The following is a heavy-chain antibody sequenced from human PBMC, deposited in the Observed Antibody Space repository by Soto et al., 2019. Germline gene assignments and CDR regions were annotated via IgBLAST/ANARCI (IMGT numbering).Heavy chain of an antibody. D-gene: IGHD3-3*01. V-gene: IGHV4-39*01. J-gene: IGHJ4*02. CDR3: ARHVPVLGVVSRRRPSTYDFDY. CDR1: GDSISSSTYY. CDR2: ASYSATT. Sequence: PSETLSLTCTVSGDSISSSTYYWGWIRQPPGKGLEWIGSASYSATTSYNPSLKSRVTISVDTSQKQVSLKLSSVTAADTAVYYCARHVPVLGVVSRRRPSTYDFDYWGPGTLVTVSS.